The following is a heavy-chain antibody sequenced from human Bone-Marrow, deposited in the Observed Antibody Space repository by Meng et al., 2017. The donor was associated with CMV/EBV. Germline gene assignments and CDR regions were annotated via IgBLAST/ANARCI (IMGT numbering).Heavy chain of an antibody. CDR2: MYYNENT. CDR1: GGSISSSGYY. Sequence: SETLSLTCTVSGGSISSSGYYWGWIRQPPGKGLEWIGSMYYNENTYYNPSLKSRVTISIDASKNQFSLSLSSVTAADTAVYYCARLPGTMVTVPGWGQGTRVTGSS. V-gene: IGHV4-39*01. CDR3: ARLPGTMVTVPG. J-gene: IGHJ4*02. D-gene: IGHD4/OR15-4a*01.